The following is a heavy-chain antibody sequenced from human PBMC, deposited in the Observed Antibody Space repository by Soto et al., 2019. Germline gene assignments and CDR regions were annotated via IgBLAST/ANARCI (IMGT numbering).Heavy chain of an antibody. D-gene: IGHD3-9*01. J-gene: IGHJ5*02. V-gene: IGHV1-69*13. CDR3: ARAGGLDYDILTGYYDP. Sequence: SVKVSCKASGGTFSSYAISWVRQAPGQGLEWMGGIIPIFGTANYAQKFQGRVTITADESTSTAYMELSSLRSEDTAVYYCARAGGLDYDILTGYYDPWGQGTLVTVS. CDR1: GGTFSSYA. CDR2: IIPIFGTA.